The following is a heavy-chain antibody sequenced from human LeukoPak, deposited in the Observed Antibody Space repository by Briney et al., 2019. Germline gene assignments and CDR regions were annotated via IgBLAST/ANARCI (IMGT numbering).Heavy chain of an antibody. J-gene: IGHJ4*02. CDR3: ARAPGYGAAYYFDY. CDR1: GFTFSSYA. D-gene: IGHD1-1*01. CDR2: VSYDGSYK. V-gene: IGHV3-30*04. Sequence: TGGSLRLSCAASGFTFSSYAISWVRQAPGKGLEWVAVVSYDGSYKYYADSVKGRFTISRDNSKNTLYLQMNSLRAEDTAVYYCARAPGYGAAYYFDYWGQGTLVTVSS.